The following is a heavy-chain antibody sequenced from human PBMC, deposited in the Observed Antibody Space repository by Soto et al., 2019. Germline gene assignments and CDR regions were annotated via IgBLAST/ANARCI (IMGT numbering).Heavy chain of an antibody. CDR1: GFTFSSYG. Sequence: PGGSLRLACAASGFTFSSYGMHWVRQAPGKGLEWVAVIWYVGSNKYYADSVKGRFTISRDNSKHTLYLQMNSLRAEDTAVYYCARDSRVGATPHYYYYGMDVWGQGTTVTVSS. D-gene: IGHD1-26*01. J-gene: IGHJ6*02. CDR2: IWYVGSNK. CDR3: ARDSRVGATPHYYYYGMDV. V-gene: IGHV3-33*01.